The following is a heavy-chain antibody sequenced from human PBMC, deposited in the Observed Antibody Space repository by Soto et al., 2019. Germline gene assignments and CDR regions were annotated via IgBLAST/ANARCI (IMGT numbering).Heavy chain of an antibody. Sequence: QVQLVQSGAEVKKPGASVKVSCKASGYTFTSYGISWVRQAPGRGLEWMGWISAYNGNTNYAQKLQGRVSMSAYTSTSTAYMQLRSLRYDDTAVYYCARLRTFGGVIVSRYFDSWGQGTLVTVSS. V-gene: IGHV1-18*01. CDR3: ARLRTFGGVIVSRYFDS. J-gene: IGHJ4*02. CDR1: GYTFTSYG. CDR2: ISAYNGNT. D-gene: IGHD3-16*02.